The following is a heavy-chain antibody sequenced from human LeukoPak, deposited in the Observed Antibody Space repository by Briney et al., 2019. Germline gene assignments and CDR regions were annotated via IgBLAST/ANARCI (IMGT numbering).Heavy chain of an antibody. CDR1: GGSISSYY. D-gene: IGHD2-2*01. J-gene: IGHJ4*02. CDR2: IYYSGST. Sequence: SETLSLTCTVSGGSISSYYWSWIRQPPGKGLEWIGYIYYSGSTNYNPSLKSRVTISVDTSKNQFSLKLSSVTAADTAVYYCARDKKGTSCYDYWGQGTLLTVSS. CDR3: ARDKKGTSCYDY. V-gene: IGHV4-59*01.